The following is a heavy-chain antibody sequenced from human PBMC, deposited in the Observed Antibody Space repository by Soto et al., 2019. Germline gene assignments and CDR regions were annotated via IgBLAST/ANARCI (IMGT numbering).Heavy chain of an antibody. D-gene: IGHD6-19*01. Sequence: QVQLVQSGAEVKKPGSSVKVSCKASGGTLSKHAITWVRRAPGQGLEWLGGIIPMFGIPNYPQKFQGRVTISADDSTNTSHMELNSLMSEDTAIYYCARGGTSGWLKGAYDVWGQGTMVTVS. CDR3: ARGGTSGWLKGAYDV. CDR1: GGTLSKHA. J-gene: IGHJ3*01. V-gene: IGHV1-69*01. CDR2: IIPMFGIP.